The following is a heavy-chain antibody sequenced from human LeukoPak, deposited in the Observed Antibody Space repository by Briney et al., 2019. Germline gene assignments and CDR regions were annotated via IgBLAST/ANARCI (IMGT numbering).Heavy chain of an antibody. CDR2: IHYDESHR. CDR3: AELGITMIGGV. CDR1: GFTFSSYG. V-gene: IGHV3-30*02. D-gene: IGHD3-10*02. Sequence: PGGSLRLSCAASGFTFSSYGMHWVRQAPGKGLEWVSSIHYDESHRCYADSVKGRFTISRDNAKNSLYLQMNSLRAEDTAVYYCAELGITMIGGVWGKGTTVTISS. J-gene: IGHJ6*04.